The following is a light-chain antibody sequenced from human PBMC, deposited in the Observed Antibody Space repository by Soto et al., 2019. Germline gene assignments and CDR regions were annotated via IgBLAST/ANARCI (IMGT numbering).Light chain of an antibody. V-gene: IGKV3-20*01. CDR1: QIFSSTS. CDR3: KQYDSSPRT. CDR2: GAS. Sequence: EVVLPQSPGTLSLSPGESATLSCRASQIFSSTSLAWYQQNPGQAPRLLIYGASNRATGIPDRFSGSGSGTDFILTISRLEPEEFAVYYCKQYDSSPRTVGQGTKVDIK. J-gene: IGKJ1*01.